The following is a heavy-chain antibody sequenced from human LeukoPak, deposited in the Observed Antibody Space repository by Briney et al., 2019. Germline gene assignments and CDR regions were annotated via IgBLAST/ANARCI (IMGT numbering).Heavy chain of an antibody. J-gene: IGHJ4*02. CDR3: ARGTMVRGVITLFDY. V-gene: IGHV3-13*01. D-gene: IGHD3-10*01. CDR1: GFTFSSYD. Sequence: AGGSLRLSCAASGFTFSSYDMHWVRQATGKGLEWVSAIGTAGDTYYPGSVKGRFTISRENAKNSLHLQMNSLRAGDTAVYYCARGTMVRGVITLFDYWGQGTLVTVSS. CDR2: IGTAGDT.